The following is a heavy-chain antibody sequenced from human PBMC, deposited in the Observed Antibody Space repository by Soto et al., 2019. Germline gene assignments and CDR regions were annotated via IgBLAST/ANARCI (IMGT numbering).Heavy chain of an antibody. Sequence: GGSLSLSCAASGFTVSSNYMSWVRQVPGKGLEWVSVIYSGGSTYYADSVKGRFTISRDNSKNTLYLQMNSLRAEDTAVYYCARHITMDPLLVYWGQGTLVTVSS. V-gene: IGHV3-53*01. J-gene: IGHJ4*02. D-gene: IGHD3-10*01. CDR1: GFTVSSNY. CDR3: ARHITMDPLLVY. CDR2: IYSGGST.